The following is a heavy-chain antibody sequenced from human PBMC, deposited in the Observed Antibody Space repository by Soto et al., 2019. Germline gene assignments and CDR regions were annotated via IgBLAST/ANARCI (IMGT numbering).Heavy chain of an antibody. Sequence: PGGSLRLSCAVSGSTFSNDWMHWVRQAPGKGLVWVSHINSDGSSTNYADFVKGRFTIARDNAKNPVYLQMNSLRAEDTAVYYCARDRSYSPDVWGQGTTVTVSS. CDR1: GSTFSNDW. CDR2: INSDGSST. D-gene: IGHD4-4*01. J-gene: IGHJ6*02. CDR3: ARDRSYSPDV. V-gene: IGHV3-74*01.